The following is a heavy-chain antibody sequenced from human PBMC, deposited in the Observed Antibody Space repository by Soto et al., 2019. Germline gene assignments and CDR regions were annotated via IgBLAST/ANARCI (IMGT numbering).Heavy chain of an antibody. Sequence: SETLSLTCTVSGGSISGHHWSWIRQTPGKGLEWIGYIYYSGGTNYNPSLESRVTISVDTSKKQLSLTVNSLIAADTAVYYCVRGGSHYGSGSYGTFDSWGQGTLVTSPQ. CDR2: IYYSGGT. J-gene: IGHJ4*02. D-gene: IGHD3-10*01. V-gene: IGHV4-59*11. CDR1: GGSISGHH. CDR3: VRGGSHYGSGSYGTFDS.